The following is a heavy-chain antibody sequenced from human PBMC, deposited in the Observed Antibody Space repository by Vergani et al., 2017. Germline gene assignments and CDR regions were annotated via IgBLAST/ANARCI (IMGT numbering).Heavy chain of an antibody. CDR1: GFTFSSYA. D-gene: IGHD3-22*01. J-gene: IGHJ4*02. V-gene: IGHV3-23*04. Sequence: QLVQSGPEVKKPGTSVKVSCKASGFTFSSYAMSWVRQAPGKGLEWVSAISGSGGSTYYADSVKGRFTISRDNSKNTLYLQMNSLRAEDTAVYYCAKLGYYYDSSGADYWGQGTLVTVSS. CDR3: AKLGYYYDSSGADY. CDR2: ISGSGGST.